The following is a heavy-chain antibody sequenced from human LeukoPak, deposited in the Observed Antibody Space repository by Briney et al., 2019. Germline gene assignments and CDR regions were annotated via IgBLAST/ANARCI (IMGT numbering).Heavy chain of an antibody. CDR1: GGSISSGGYY. V-gene: IGHV4-31*03. J-gene: IGHJ5*02. CDR2: IYYSGST. Sequence: SETLSLTCTVSGGSISSGGYYWSWIRQHPGKGLEWFGTIYYSGSTYYNPSLKSRVTISVDTSKIQFSLKLSSVTAADTAVYYCARDLTYSYSSGWYWFDPWGQGTLVTVSS. D-gene: IGHD6-19*01. CDR3: ARDLTYSYSSGWYWFDP.